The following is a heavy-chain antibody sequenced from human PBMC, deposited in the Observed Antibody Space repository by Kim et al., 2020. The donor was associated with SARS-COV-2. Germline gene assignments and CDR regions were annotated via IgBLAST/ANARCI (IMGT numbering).Heavy chain of an antibody. V-gene: IGHV3-64D*06. CDR1: GFTFSGFA. Sequence: GGSLRLSCSGSGFTFSGFAIHWVRRAPGKGLEYVSATTRSGNGSFYADSVEGRFTVSRDNSKKTLYLHMNSLTFEDTSVYYCVRYRRNYRAVHWGQGTLVFVSS. D-gene: IGHD5-12*01. CDR3: VRYRRNYRAVH. CDR2: TTRSGNGS. J-gene: IGHJ4*02.